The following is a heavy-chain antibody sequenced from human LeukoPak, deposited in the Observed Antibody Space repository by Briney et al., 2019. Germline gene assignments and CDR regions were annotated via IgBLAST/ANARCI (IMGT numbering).Heavy chain of an antibody. J-gene: IGHJ4*02. CDR1: GFTFSNYA. CDR2: ISGSGGGT. CDR3: AKRGVVIRVILVGFHKEAYYFDS. Sequence: GESLRLSCAASGFTFSNYAMSWVRQAPGKGLEWVAGISGSGGGTNYADSVKGRFTISRDNPKNTLYLQMNNLRADDTAVYFCAKRGVVIRVILVGFHKEAYYFDSWGQGALVTVSS. D-gene: IGHD3-22*01. V-gene: IGHV3-23*01.